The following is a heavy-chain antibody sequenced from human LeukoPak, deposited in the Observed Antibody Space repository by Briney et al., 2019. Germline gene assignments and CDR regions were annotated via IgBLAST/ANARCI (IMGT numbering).Heavy chain of an antibody. CDR1: GYTLTELS. CDR3: AKGPHYYDSSGYYTA. D-gene: IGHD3-22*01. Sequence: GASVKVSCKVSGYTLTELSMHWVRQAPGKGLEWMGGFDPEDGETIYAQKFQGRVTMTEDTSTDTAYMELSSLRSEDTAVYYCAKGPHYYDSSGYYTAWGQGTLVTVSS. CDR2: FDPEDGET. J-gene: IGHJ5*02. V-gene: IGHV1-24*01.